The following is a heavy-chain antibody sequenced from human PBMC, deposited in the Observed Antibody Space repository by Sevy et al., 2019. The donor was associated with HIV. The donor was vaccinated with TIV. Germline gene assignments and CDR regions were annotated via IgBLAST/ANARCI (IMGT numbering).Heavy chain of an antibody. D-gene: IGHD7-27*01. CDR3: ARSWDYWGQMGY. J-gene: IGHJ4*02. Sequence: GGSLRLSCAASGFTFNNYWMTWVRQAPGKGLEWVANIKQDGSDKYYMESVKVRFNIARDNTKNSAYWQLNSLRAEDTAVYYCARSWDYWGQMGYWGQGTLVTVSS. CDR2: IKQDGSDK. CDR1: GFTFNNYW. V-gene: IGHV3-7*03.